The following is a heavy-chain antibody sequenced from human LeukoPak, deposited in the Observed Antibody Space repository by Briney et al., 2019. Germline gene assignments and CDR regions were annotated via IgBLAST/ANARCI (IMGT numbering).Heavy chain of an antibody. J-gene: IGHJ4*01. CDR2: ISYDGSNK. V-gene: IGHV3-30*03. CDR3: ASTLVVTANPGDY. D-gene: IGHD2-21*02. CDR1: GFTFSSYG. Sequence: GGSLRLSCAASGFTFSSYGMPWVRQAPGKGLEWVAVISYDGSNKYYADSVKGRFTISRDNSKNTLYLQMNSLRAEDTAVYYCASTLVVTANPGDYWGQGTLVTVSS.